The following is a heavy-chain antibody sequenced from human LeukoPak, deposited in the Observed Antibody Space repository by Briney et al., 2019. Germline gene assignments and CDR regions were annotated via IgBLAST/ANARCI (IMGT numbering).Heavy chain of an antibody. CDR1: GFTVSSNY. D-gene: IGHD1-14*01. CDR2: IYSDGRT. J-gene: IGHJ4*02. Sequence: GGSLRLSCAASGFTVSSNYLSWVRQAPGKGLEWVSVIYSDGRTYYADSVKGRFNISRDNSKNTLYLQMNSLRADDTAVYYCARDPSGDPTGDYWGQGTLVTVSS. CDR3: ARDPSGDPTGDY. V-gene: IGHV3-53*01.